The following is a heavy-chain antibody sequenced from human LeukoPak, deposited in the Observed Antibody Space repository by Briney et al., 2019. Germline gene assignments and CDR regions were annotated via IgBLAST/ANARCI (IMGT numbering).Heavy chain of an antibody. Sequence: GGSLRLSCAASGLTVSSNCMSWVRQAPGKGLEWVSFIYSGGDTYYADSVKGRFTISRDNSKNTFHLQMNSLRAEDTAVYYCANSRYDSSGYYGIIGYWGQGTLVTVSS. CDR2: IYSGGDT. J-gene: IGHJ4*02. D-gene: IGHD3-22*01. CDR1: GLTVSSNC. V-gene: IGHV3-53*01. CDR3: ANSRYDSSGYYGIIGY.